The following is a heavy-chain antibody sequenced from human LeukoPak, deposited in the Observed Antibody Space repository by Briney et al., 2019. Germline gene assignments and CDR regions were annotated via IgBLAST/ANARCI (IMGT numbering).Heavy chain of an antibody. CDR3: ARRDYCTSTTCYESYNWFDP. CDR2: INHSGST. CDR1: GGSFSGYY. V-gene: IGHV4-34*01. D-gene: IGHD2-2*01. Sequence: PSETLSLTCAVYGGSFSGYYWSWIRQPPGKGLEWIGEINHSGSTNYSPPLKRRVTISVDTSNNQFSLKLSSATAADTAVYYCARRDYCTSTTCYESYNWFDPWGQGTLVTVSS. J-gene: IGHJ5*02.